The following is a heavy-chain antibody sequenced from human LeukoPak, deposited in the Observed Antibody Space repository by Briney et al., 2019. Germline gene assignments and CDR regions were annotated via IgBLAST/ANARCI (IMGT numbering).Heavy chain of an antibody. J-gene: IGHJ4*02. D-gene: IGHD3-3*01. CDR2: ISYDGSKK. CDR1: GFTFSTYS. Sequence: PGGSLRLSCAASGFTFSTYSMHWVRQAPGKGLEWVAIISYDGSKKYYADSVKGRFTISRDSSKNTLYLQMNSLRAEDTAVYYCARGLYYDFWSGYYTGNFDYWGQGTLVTVSS. V-gene: IGHV3-30*04. CDR3: ARGLYYDFWSGYYTGNFDY.